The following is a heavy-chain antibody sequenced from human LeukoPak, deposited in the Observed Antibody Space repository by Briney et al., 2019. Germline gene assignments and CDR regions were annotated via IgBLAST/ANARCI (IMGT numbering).Heavy chain of an antibody. J-gene: IGHJ3*01. Sequence: ASVKVSCKTSGYTFLNFGVTWVRQVPGQGLEWMGWTSPYGEPPTYAQELQGRVTMTTDTSTTTAYMELRSLRYDDTAMYYCAKVDPPIFHVWGQGTMVIVSS. CDR1: GYTFLNFG. V-gene: IGHV1-18*01. CDR2: TSPYGEPP. CDR3: AKVDPPIFHV.